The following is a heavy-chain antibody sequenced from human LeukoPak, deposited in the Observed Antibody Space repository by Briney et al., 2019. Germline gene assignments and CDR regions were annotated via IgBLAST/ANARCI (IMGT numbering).Heavy chain of an antibody. J-gene: IGHJ6*02. CDR2: ISAYNGNT. D-gene: IGHD4-11*01. CDR3: ARDLSRVGLQYLYYYYYGMDV. V-gene: IGHV1-18*01. CDR1: GYTFTSYG. Sequence: ASVKVSCKASGYTFTSYGISWVRQAPGQGLEWMGLISAYNGNTNYAQKLQGRVTMTTDTSTSTAYMELRSLRSDDTAVYYCARDLSRVGLQYLYYYYYGMDVWGQGTTVTVSS.